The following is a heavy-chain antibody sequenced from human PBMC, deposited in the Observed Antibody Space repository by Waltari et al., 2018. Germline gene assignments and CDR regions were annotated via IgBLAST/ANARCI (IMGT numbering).Heavy chain of an antibody. CDR3: ARDLGSDYGNRDY. V-gene: IGHV1-2*06. J-gene: IGHJ4*02. Sequence: QVHLVQSGAEVKKPGASVKVSCKASGYTFTGYYIQWVRRAPGQGLEWMGRIKPNSGDTNYAQKFQGRVTLTRDTSSKTAYMELSSLKSDDTAVYYCARDLGSDYGNRDYWGQGTLVTVPS. CDR1: GYTFTGYY. CDR2: IKPNSGDT. D-gene: IGHD4-17*01.